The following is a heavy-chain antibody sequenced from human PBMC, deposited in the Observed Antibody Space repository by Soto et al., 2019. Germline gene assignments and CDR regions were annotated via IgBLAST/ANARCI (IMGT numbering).Heavy chain of an antibody. Sequence: SETLSLTCTVPGGSISSSSYSWGWIRQPPGKGLEWIGNMYHSGSTYYNPSLKSRVTISIDRSKNQFSLKLSSVTAADTAVYYGARVPDYWGQGIPVTVSS. D-gene: IGHD2-2*01. J-gene: IGHJ4*02. CDR2: MYHSGST. CDR1: GGSISSSSYS. V-gene: IGHV4-30-2*01. CDR3: ARVPDY.